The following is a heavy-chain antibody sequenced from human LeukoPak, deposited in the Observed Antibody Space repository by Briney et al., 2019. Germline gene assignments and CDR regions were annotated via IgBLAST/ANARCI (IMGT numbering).Heavy chain of an antibody. Sequence: GGSLRLSCAASGFTFSSYGMHWVRQAPGKGLEWVAVISYDGSNKYYADSVKGRFTISRDNSKNTLYLQMNSLRAEDTAVYYCAKPTGPTVLLWFGELLPFDIWGQGTMVTVSS. CDR2: ISYDGSNK. D-gene: IGHD3-10*01. CDR3: AKPTGPTVLLWFGELLPFDI. J-gene: IGHJ3*02. CDR1: GFTFSSYG. V-gene: IGHV3-30*18.